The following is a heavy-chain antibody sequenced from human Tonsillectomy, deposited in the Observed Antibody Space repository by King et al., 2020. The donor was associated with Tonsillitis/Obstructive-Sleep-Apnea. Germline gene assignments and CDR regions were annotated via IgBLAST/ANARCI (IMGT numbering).Heavy chain of an antibody. CDR1: GDSINSYY. CDR2: ISYSGNT. CDR3: AGSKGSGSYFDY. Sequence: VQLQESGPGLVKPSETLSLTCTVSGDSINSYYWSWIRQPPGKGLEWIGYISYSGNTNYNHSLKSRVTISIDTSKNQFSLKLRSVTAADTAVYYCAGSKGSGSYFDYWGQGTLVTVSS. V-gene: IGHV4-59*01. D-gene: IGHD3-3*01. J-gene: IGHJ4*02.